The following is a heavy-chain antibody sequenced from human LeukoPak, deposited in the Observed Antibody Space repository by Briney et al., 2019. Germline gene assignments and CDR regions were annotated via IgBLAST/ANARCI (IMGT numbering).Heavy chain of an antibody. CDR1: GFTFSSYS. Sequence: GGSLRLSCAASGFTFSSYSMNWVRRAPGKGLEGVSSISSSSSYIYYADSVKGRFTISRDNAKNSLYLQMNSLRAEVTAVYYCARNDDTAMVSTYDYWGQGTLVTVSS. J-gene: IGHJ4*02. CDR2: ISSSSSYI. V-gene: IGHV3-21*01. D-gene: IGHD5-18*01. CDR3: ARNDDTAMVSTYDY.